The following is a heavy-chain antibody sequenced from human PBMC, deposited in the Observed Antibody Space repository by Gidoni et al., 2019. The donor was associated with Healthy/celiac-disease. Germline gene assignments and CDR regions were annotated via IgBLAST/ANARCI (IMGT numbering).Heavy chain of an antibody. CDR1: GGFIRSGGYY. D-gene: IGHD6-13*01. CDR3: ARRSSSWYDY. J-gene: IGHJ4*02. CDR2: IYYSRST. Sequence: QVQLQDSGPGLVTSSQTLSPTSTASGGFIRSGGYYWSWIRQHPGKGLEWIGYIYYSRSTYYDPSLKSRVTISVDTSKNQFSLKLSSVTAADTAVYYCARRSSSWYDYWGQGTLVTVSS. V-gene: IGHV4-31*03.